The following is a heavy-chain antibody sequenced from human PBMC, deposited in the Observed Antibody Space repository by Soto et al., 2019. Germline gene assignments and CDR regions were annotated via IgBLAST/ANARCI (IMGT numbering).Heavy chain of an antibody. J-gene: IGHJ4*02. V-gene: IGHV3-7*01. Sequence: PGGSLRLSCAASGFTFSNYWMHWVRQAPGKGLEWVGNVSPDGSEKRYGDSVKGRITIFRDNAQNTLYLQMNSLTPGDSAIYYCSRSRDSWAQGPRAPVSP. CDR3: SRSRDS. CDR2: VSPDGSEK. CDR1: GFTFSNYW.